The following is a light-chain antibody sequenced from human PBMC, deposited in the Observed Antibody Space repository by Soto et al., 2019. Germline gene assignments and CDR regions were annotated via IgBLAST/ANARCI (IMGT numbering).Light chain of an antibody. J-gene: IGKJ4*01. Sequence: IVLTQSPGTLSLSPWERATFSCRASQSVSSNYLAWYQQKPGQAPRLLIYDASNRATGIPARFSGSGSGTDFTLTISSLEPEDFAVYYCQQRRNWPPLTFGGGTKVDIK. CDR2: DAS. V-gene: IGKV3-11*01. CDR1: QSVSSNY. CDR3: QQRRNWPPLT.